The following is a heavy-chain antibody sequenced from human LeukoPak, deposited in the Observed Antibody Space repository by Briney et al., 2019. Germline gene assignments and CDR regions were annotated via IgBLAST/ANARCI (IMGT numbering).Heavy chain of an antibody. V-gene: IGHV1-69*05. CDR2: IIPIFGTA. CDR1: GGTFSSYA. Sequence: SVKVSCKASGGTFSSYAISWVRQAPGQGLEWMGGIIPIFGTANYAQKFQGRVTITTDGSTSTAYMELSSLRSEDTAVYYCVRVGPHDAFDIWGQGTMVTVSS. J-gene: IGHJ3*02. CDR3: VRVGPHDAFDI.